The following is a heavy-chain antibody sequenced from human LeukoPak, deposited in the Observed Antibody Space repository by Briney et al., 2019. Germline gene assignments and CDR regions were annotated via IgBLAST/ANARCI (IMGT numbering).Heavy chain of an antibody. J-gene: IGHJ4*02. CDR2: ITGSGGNT. CDR1: GFTFSNYV. Sequence: PGGSLRLSFEASGFTFSNYVMSWVGPAPGKGLEWVAAITGSGGNTYYADSLKDRFTISRDNSKNTVFLQMNSLRAEDKAVYYCAKWGDYDVLTGYYVSDYWGQGTLVTVSS. D-gene: IGHD3-9*01. V-gene: IGHV3-23*01. CDR3: AKWGDYDVLTGYYVSDY.